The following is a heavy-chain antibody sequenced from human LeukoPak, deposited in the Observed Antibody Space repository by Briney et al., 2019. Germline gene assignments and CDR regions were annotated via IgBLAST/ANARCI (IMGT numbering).Heavy chain of an antibody. J-gene: IGHJ4*02. V-gene: IGHV3-53*01. CDR1: GFIVTINY. Sequence: PGGSLRLSCAASGFIVTINYMSWVRQAPGKGLEWVSVIYSDGNTDYADSVKGRFTISRDNAKNSLYLQMNSLRAEDTAVYYDSSGYSTLFDYWGQGTLVTVSS. CDR3: SSGYSTLFDY. D-gene: IGHD3-22*01. CDR2: IYSDGNT.